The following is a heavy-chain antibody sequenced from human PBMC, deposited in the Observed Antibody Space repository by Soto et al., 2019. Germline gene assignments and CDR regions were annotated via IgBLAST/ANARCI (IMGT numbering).Heavy chain of an antibody. CDR3: ARGRGIFGVVTNYGMDV. D-gene: IGHD3-3*01. CDR2: INHSGST. Sequence: SETLSLTCAVYGGSFSGYYWSWIRQPPGKGLEWIGEINHSGSTNYNPSLKSRVTISVDTSKNQFSLKLSSVTAADTAVYYCARGRGIFGVVTNYGMDVWGQGTTVTSP. J-gene: IGHJ6*02. CDR1: GGSFSGYY. V-gene: IGHV4-34*01.